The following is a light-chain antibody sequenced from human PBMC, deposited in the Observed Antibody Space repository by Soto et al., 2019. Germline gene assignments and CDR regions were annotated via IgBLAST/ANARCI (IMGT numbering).Light chain of an antibody. CDR2: DVS. CDR3: CSYADSNTHVV. CDR1: SSDVGGYKY. V-gene: IGLV2-11*01. J-gene: IGLJ2*01. Sequence: QSALTQPRSVSGSPGQSVTISCTGTSSDVGGYKYVSWYQQYPGKAPKLMIYDVSKRPSGVPDRFSGSKSGNTASLTISGLQAEDEADYYCCSYADSNTHVVFGGGTKLTVL.